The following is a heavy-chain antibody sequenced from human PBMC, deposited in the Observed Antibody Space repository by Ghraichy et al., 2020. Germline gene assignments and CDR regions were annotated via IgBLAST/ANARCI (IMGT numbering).Heavy chain of an antibody. D-gene: IGHD1-26*01. V-gene: IGHV3-9*01. Sequence: GGSLRLSCAASGFTFDDYAMHWVRQAPGKGLEWVSGISWNSGSIGYADSVKGRFTISRDNAKNSLYLQMNSLRAEDTALYYCAKDTGAGGRIYYYGMDVWGQGTTVTVSS. CDR2: ISWNSGSI. CDR1: GFTFDDYA. CDR3: AKDTGAGGRIYYYGMDV. J-gene: IGHJ6*02.